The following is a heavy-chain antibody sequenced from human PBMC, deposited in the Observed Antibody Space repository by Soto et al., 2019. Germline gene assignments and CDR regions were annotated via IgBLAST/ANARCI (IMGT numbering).Heavy chain of an antibody. Sequence: GASVKVSCKASGGTFSSYAISWVRQAPGQGLEWMGGIIPIFGTANYAQKFQGRVTITADGSTSTAYMELSSLRSEDTAVYYCARGNYDSSGYRNWFDPWGQGTLVTVSS. J-gene: IGHJ5*02. D-gene: IGHD3-22*01. CDR1: GGTFSSYA. V-gene: IGHV1-69*13. CDR3: ARGNYDSSGYRNWFDP. CDR2: IIPIFGTA.